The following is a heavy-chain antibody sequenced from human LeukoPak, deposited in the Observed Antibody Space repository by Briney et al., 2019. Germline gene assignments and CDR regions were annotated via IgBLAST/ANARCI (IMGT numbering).Heavy chain of an antibody. V-gene: IGHV3-30*18. CDR3: AKDERSRRYSSPLDY. CDR1: GFTFSSYG. D-gene: IGHD6-13*01. CDR2: ISYDGSNK. J-gene: IGHJ4*02. Sequence: GGSLRLSCAASGFTFSSYGMHWVRQAPGKGLEWVAVISYDGSNKYYADSVKGRFTISRDNSKNTLYLQMNSLRAEDTAVYYCAKDERSRRYSSPLDYWGQGTLVTVSS.